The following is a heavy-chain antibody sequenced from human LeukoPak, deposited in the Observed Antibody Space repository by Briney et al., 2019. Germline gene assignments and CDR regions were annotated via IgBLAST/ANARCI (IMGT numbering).Heavy chain of an antibody. Sequence: SETLSLTCNVSGGSMKNYYWTWIRQPPGKGLEWIGYIYYSGSTNYNPSLKSRVTISVDTSKNQFSLKLSSVTAADTAVYYCAREMEEQLVDYWGQGTLVTVSS. J-gene: IGHJ4*02. CDR2: IYYSGST. V-gene: IGHV4-59*01. CDR3: AREMEEQLVDY. CDR1: GGSMKNYY. D-gene: IGHD6-6*01.